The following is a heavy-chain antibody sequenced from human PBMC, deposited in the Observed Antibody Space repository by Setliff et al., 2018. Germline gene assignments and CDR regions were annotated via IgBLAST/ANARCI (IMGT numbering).Heavy chain of an antibody. J-gene: IGHJ4*02. CDR2: IKKDGSIK. D-gene: IGHD6-19*01. V-gene: IGHV3-7*03. CDR3: ALIAVRGY. CDR1: GFTFRSYW. Sequence: GGSLRLSCAASGFTFRSYWMSWVRQAPGKGLEWVANIKKDGSIKYYLDSVRGRFTISRDNAENSLTLQMNSLRAEDTAVYHCALIAVRGYWGQGTLVTVSS.